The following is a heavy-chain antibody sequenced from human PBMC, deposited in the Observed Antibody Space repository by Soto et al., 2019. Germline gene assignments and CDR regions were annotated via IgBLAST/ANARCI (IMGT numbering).Heavy chain of an antibody. Sequence: QVQLVQSGAEVKKPGSSVKVSCKASGGTFSNYAISWVRQAPGQGLEWMGGIIPIFGTANYAQKFQGRVTITADESTSTAYMERSSLRSEDTAVYYCARDKRGYNWNWFDYWGQGTLVTVSS. J-gene: IGHJ4*02. CDR3: ARDKRGYNWNWFDY. CDR1: GGTFSNYA. CDR2: IIPIFGTA. V-gene: IGHV1-69*01. D-gene: IGHD1-7*01.